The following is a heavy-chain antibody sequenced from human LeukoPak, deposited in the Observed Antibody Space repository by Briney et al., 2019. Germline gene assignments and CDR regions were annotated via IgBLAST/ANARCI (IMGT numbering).Heavy chain of an antibody. CDR3: ATARVPLYSSSWYFDY. Sequence: GASVKVACKVSGYTLTELSMHWVRQAPGKGREWRGGLDPEDGETIYAQRSQGRVNMTEATSTDTAYMELSSLRSEATAVYYCATARVPLYSSSWYFDYWGQGTLVTVSS. D-gene: IGHD6-13*01. V-gene: IGHV1-24*01. J-gene: IGHJ4*02. CDR2: LDPEDGET. CDR1: GYTLTELS.